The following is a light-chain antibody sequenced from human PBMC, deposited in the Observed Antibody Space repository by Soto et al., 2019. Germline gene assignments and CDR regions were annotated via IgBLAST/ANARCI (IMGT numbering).Light chain of an antibody. CDR3: QQRSNLVT. CDR1: QSVRRD. Sequence: EVVLTQSPATLSLSPGERATLSCRASQSVRRDLAWYQQKPGQAPRLLIYDASNRATGIPVRFSGSGSGTDFTLTISSLEPEDFAVYYCQQRSNLVTFGQGTRLEIK. CDR2: DAS. V-gene: IGKV3-11*01. J-gene: IGKJ5*01.